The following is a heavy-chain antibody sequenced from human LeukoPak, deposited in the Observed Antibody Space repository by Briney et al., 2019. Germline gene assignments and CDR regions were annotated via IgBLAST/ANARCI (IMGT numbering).Heavy chain of an antibody. J-gene: IGHJ4*02. CDR3: AKVPLSSSGWDREYYFDY. D-gene: IGHD6-19*01. CDR2: IRSDSSNQ. V-gene: IGHV3-30*02. Sequence: SGGSLRLSCAASAFRFSSYGMHWVRQAPGKGPEWVAFIRSDSSNQYYADSVKGRFTISRDNSKNTLYLQMNSLRAEDTAVYYCAKVPLSSSGWDREYYFDYWGQGTLVTVSS. CDR1: AFRFSSYG.